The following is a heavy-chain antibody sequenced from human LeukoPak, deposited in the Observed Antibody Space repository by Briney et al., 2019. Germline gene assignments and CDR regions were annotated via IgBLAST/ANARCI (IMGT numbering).Heavy chain of an antibody. J-gene: IGHJ3*02. CDR2: IYYSGST. Sequence: SETLSFTCTVSGGSISSYYWSWIRQPPGKGLEWIGYIYYSGSTNYNPSLKSRVTISVDTSKNQFSLKLSSVTAADTAVYYCARDYQFNNYYDSNPGAFDIWGQGTMVTVSS. V-gene: IGHV4-59*01. D-gene: IGHD3-22*01. CDR1: GGSISSYY. CDR3: ARDYQFNNYYDSNPGAFDI.